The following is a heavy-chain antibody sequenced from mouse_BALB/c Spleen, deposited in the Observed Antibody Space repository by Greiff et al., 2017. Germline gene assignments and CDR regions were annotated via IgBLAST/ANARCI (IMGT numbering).Heavy chain of an antibody. CDR1: GYTFISYW. V-gene: IGHV1-7*01. J-gene: IGHJ3*01. CDR3: ARGYGGAWFAY. CDR2: INPSTGYT. D-gene: IGHD1-1*01. Sequence: QVQLKQSGAELAKPGASVKLSCKASGYTFISYWMHWVKQRPGQGLEWIGYINPSTGYTEYNQKFKDKATLTADKSSSTAYMQLSSLTSEDSAVYYCARGYGGAWFAYWGQGTLVTVSA.